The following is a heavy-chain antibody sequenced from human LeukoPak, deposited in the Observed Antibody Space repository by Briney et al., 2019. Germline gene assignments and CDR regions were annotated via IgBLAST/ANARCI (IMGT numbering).Heavy chain of an antibody. CDR2: ISGSGGST. CDR1: GFTLSSYW. D-gene: IGHD3-10*01. V-gene: IGHV3-23*01. Sequence: GGSLRLSCAASGFTLSSYWMSWVRQAPGKGLEWVSAISGSGGSTYYADSVKGRFTISRDNSKNTLYLQMNSLRAEDTAVYYCAKHSDGSGSYYNVNYWGQGTLVTVSS. CDR3: AKHSDGSGSYYNVNY. J-gene: IGHJ4*02.